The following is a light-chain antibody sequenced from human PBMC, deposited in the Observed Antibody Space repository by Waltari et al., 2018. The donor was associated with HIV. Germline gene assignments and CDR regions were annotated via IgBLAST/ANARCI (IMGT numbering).Light chain of an antibody. Sequence: QSALTQPASVSGSPGQSITISCPGTSSDVGGYNYVSWYQQHPGKAPKLMIYEVSNRPSGVSNRFSGSNSGTSASLAISGLQSEDEADYYCAAWDDSLNAWVFGGGTK. CDR2: EVS. J-gene: IGLJ3*02. V-gene: IGLV2-14*01. CDR1: SSDVGGYNY. CDR3: AAWDDSLNAWV.